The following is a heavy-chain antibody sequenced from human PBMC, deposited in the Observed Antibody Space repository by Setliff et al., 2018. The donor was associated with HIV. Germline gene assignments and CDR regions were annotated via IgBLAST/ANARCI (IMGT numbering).Heavy chain of an antibody. CDR1: GFTFSSYA. Sequence: GSLRLSCAASGFTFSSYAMSWVRQGPGKGLEWVSAISGSGGSTYYADSVKGRFTISRDNSKNTLYLRMNSLRAEDTAVYYCAQAQTSVSGSYYQYLQHWGQGTLVTVSS. D-gene: IGHD3-10*01. CDR3: AQAQTSVSGSYYQYLQH. CDR2: ISGSGGST. V-gene: IGHV3-23*01. J-gene: IGHJ1*01.